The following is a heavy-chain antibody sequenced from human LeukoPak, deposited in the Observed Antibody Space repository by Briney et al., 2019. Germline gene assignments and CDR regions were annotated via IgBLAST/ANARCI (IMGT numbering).Heavy chain of an antibody. D-gene: IGHD2-8*01. V-gene: IGHV3-48*04. CDR1: GFTFSSYA. CDR3: ARDNGPPALYYYYGMDV. CDR2: ISSSGSTI. J-gene: IGHJ6*02. Sequence: PGESLRLSCAASGFTFSSYAMSWVRQAPGKGLEWVSYISSSGSTIYYADSVKGRFTISRDNAKNSLYLQMNSLRAGDTAVYYCARDNGPPALYYYYGMDVWGQGTTVTVSS.